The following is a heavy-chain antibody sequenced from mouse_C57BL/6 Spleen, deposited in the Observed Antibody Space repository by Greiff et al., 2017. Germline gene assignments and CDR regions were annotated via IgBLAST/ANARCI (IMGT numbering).Heavy chain of an antibody. V-gene: IGHV1-85*01. J-gene: IGHJ1*03. CDR2: IYPRDGST. D-gene: IGHD1-1*01. CDR3: ARGVLRSDWYFDV. Sequence: VQRVESGPELVKPGASVKLSCKASGYTFTSYDINWVKQRPGQGLEWIGWIYPRDGSTKYNEKFKGKATLTVDTSSSTAYMELHSLTSEDSAVYFCARGVLRSDWYFDVWGTGTTVTVSS. CDR1: GYTFTSYD.